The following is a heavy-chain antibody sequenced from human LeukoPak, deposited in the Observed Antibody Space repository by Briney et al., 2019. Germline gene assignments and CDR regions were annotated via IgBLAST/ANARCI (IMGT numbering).Heavy chain of an antibody. CDR2: ISYDGSNK. CDR1: GFTFSSYG. CDR3: ARDSLGDPTYYFDY. J-gene: IGHJ4*02. V-gene: IGHV3-30*19. Sequence: GGSLRLSCAASGFTFSSYGMHWVRQAPGKGLEWVAVISYDGSNKYYADSVRGRFTISRDNSKNTLYLQMNSLRAEDTAVYYCARDSLGDPTYYFDYWGQGTLVTVSS. D-gene: IGHD3-10*01.